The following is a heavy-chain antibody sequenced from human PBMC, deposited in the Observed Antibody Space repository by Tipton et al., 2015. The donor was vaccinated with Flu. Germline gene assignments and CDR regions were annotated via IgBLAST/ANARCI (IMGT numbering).Heavy chain of an antibody. Sequence: AVSGFTFSRYAMSWVRQAPGKGLEWVSAISGGGRPTYFADSVKGRFTISRDNIKNTLFLQMNSLRAGDTAIYYCAKVIPELVAGLDYWGQGTLVTVSS. V-gene: IGHV3-23*01. J-gene: IGHJ4*02. D-gene: IGHD6-19*01. CDR1: GFTFSRYA. CDR2: ISGGGRPT. CDR3: AKVIPELVAGLDY.